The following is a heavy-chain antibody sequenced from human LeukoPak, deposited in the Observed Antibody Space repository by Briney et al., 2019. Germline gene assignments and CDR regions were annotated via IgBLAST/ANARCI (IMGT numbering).Heavy chain of an antibody. V-gene: IGHV4-39*02. CDR2: IYYSGST. J-gene: IGHJ4*02. D-gene: IGHD3-22*01. Sequence: SETLSLTCTVSGGSISSSSYYWGWIRQPPGKGLEWIGSIYYSGSTYYNPSLKSRVTISVDTSKNQFSLKLSSVTAADTAVYYCARDYCDSSGYYSFGYWGQGTLVTVSS. CDR3: ARDYCDSSGYYSFGY. CDR1: GGSISSSSYY.